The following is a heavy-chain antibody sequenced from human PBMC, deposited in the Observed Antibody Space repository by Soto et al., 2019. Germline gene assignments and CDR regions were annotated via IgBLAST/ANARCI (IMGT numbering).Heavy chain of an antibody. CDR1: GFMFSRYA. D-gene: IGHD3-3*01. CDR2: ISKDGSVK. V-gene: IGHV3-30-3*01. Sequence: QVQLVESGGRVVQSGGSLRLSCAASGFMFSRYAIHWVRQAPGKGLEWVAVISKDGSVKYYIDSVRGRFTISRDKSKNTXYLEMNNMRXXXXXXXXXVRSRSGAXXXXXXXWG. CDR3: VRSRSGAXXXXXXX. J-gene: IGHJ1*01.